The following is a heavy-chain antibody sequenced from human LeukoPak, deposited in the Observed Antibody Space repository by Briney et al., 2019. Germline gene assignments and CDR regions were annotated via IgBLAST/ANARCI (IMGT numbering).Heavy chain of an antibody. Sequence: PSETLSLTCTVSGGSINSDTYYWTWIRQPAGKGLEWIGRMYTTGSPQYNPSLKSRATMSIDTSKNQFSLKLSSVSAADTAVYYCAIDRGIITARGVPSCFDPWGQGTLVTVSS. CDR1: GGSINSDTYY. V-gene: IGHV4-61*02. CDR3: AIDRGIITARGVPSCFDP. CDR2: MYTTGSP. J-gene: IGHJ5*02. D-gene: IGHD3-10*01.